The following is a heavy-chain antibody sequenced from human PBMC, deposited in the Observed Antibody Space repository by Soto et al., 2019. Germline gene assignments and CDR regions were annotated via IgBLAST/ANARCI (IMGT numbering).Heavy chain of an antibody. CDR1: GFTFSSHA. D-gene: IGHD5-18*01. J-gene: IGHJ4*02. CDR2: ISGSGGST. Sequence: GGSLRLSCAASGFTFSSHAMSWVRQAPGKGLRWVSAISGSGGSTYYADSVKGRFTISRDNSKNTLYLQMNSLRAEDTAVYYCAERADEARYSYAVTYYFDYRGQGTLVTVSS. CDR3: AERADEARYSYAVTYYFDY. V-gene: IGHV3-23*01.